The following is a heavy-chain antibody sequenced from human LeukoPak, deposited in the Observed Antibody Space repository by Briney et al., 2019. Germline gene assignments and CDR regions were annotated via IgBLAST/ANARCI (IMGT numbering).Heavy chain of an antibody. J-gene: IGHJ4*02. D-gene: IGHD3-10*01. Sequence: GGSLRLSCAASGFTFSSFWMHWVRQVPGKGLVWVSHINSDGSRTNYADSVTGRFTISRDTARNTLYLQMNSLRAEDTAVYYCAKHLGFGPQGRYFDYWGQGTLVTVSS. V-gene: IGHV3-74*01. CDR1: GFTFSSFW. CDR2: INSDGSRT. CDR3: AKHLGFGPQGRYFDY.